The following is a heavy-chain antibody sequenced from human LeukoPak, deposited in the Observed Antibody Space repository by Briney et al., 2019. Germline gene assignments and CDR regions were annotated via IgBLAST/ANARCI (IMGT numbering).Heavy chain of an antibody. J-gene: IGHJ3*02. D-gene: IGHD3-9*01. Sequence: GGSLRLSXAASGFTFRGSAMHWIRQASGKGLEWVGRIRSKANSYATAYAASVKGRFTISRDDSKNTAYLQMNSLKTEDTAVYYCTRGTYYDILTYAFDIWGQGTMVTVSS. CDR2: IRSKANSYAT. V-gene: IGHV3-73*01. CDR1: GFTFRGSA. CDR3: TRGTYYDILTYAFDI.